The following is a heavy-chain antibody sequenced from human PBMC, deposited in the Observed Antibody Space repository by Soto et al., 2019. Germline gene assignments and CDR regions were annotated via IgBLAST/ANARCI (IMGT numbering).Heavy chain of an antibody. CDR3: ARVTMDDAFDI. J-gene: IGHJ3*02. D-gene: IGHD3-10*01. CDR2: INPNSGGT. CDR1: GYTFTGYY. V-gene: IGHV1-2*02. Sequence: ASVKVSCKASGYTFTGYYMHWLRQAPGQRLEWMGWINPNSGGTNYAQKFQGRVTMTRDTSISTAYMELSRLRSDDTAVYYCARVTMDDAFDIWGQGTMVTVSS.